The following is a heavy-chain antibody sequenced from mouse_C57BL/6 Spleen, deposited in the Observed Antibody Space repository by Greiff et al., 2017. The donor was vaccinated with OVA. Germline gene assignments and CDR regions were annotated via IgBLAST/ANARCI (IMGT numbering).Heavy chain of an antibody. CDR3: ADSSGYGRFAY. J-gene: IGHJ3*01. V-gene: IGHV3-6*01. Sequence: EVKLVESGPGLVKPSQSLSLTCSVTGYSITSGYYWNWIRQFPGNKLEWMGYISYDGSNNYNPTLKNRISITRDTSKNQFFLKLNSVTTEDTATYYCADSSGYGRFAYWGQGTLVTVSA. D-gene: IGHD3-2*02. CDR2: ISYDGSN. CDR1: GYSITSGYY.